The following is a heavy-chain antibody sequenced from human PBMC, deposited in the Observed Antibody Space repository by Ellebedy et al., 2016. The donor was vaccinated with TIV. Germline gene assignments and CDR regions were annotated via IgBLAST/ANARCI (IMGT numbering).Heavy chain of an antibody. CDR2: VSGYNGNR. CDR1: GYIFTSYD. V-gene: IGHV1-18*01. Sequence: ASVKVSCKASGYIFTSYDINWVRQAPGQGLEWVGWVSGYNGNRNYAQKFQGRVTMTTDTSTSTAYMELRSLRSDDTAMYYCARGGAESYYDTMTGYYIADWYFDLWGRGTLVTVSS. J-gene: IGHJ2*01. D-gene: IGHD3-9*01. CDR3: ARGGAESYYDTMTGYYIADWYFDL.